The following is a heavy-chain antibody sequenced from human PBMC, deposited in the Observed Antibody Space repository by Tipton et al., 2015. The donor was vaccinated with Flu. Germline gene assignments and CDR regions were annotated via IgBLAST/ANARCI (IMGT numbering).Heavy chain of an antibody. CDR3: AGLEGAFEGGHCVGSNCWTNF. J-gene: IGHJ4*02. V-gene: IGHV4-39*01. D-gene: IGHD2-21*01. CDR2: FYYSGST. CDR1: GGSIGSSDYF. Sequence: GLVKPSETLSLTCTVSGGSIGSSDYFWGWIRQPPGKGLEWIGNFYYSGSTWYNPSLKSRVTMSVDTSKNQFSLRLSSVTAADTAVYYCAGLEGAFEGGHCVGSNCWTNFWGQGTLVTVSS.